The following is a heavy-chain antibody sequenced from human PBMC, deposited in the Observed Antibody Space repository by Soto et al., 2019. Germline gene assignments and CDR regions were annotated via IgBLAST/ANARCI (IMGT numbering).Heavy chain of an antibody. CDR1: GCTFSSYS. J-gene: IGHJ5*02. Sequence: GSLILSCAASGCTFSSYSMNWVRHAPGKGLEWVSSIRTGSSDIYYANSVKVRFTISRDNAKNSPYLQMNTLRAEDTAVYYCARNTTQTGGLDHWGQGTLVTVS. V-gene: IGHV3-21*01. CDR3: ARNTTQTGGLDH. CDR2: IRTGSSDI.